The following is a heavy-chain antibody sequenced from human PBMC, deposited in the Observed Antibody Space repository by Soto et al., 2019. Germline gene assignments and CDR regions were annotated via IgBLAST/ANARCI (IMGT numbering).Heavy chain of an antibody. CDR3: AKAYGDCPYWFFDL. V-gene: IGHV3-23*01. CDR2: IRGIGGIT. J-gene: IGHJ2*01. D-gene: IGHD4-17*01. Sequence: EVQFLESGGGLAQPGGSLRLSCAAAGFPFSSYALSWVRQAPGKGLEWVAAIRGIGGITSYADSVKGRLTISRDNSKSTLHLQMSSLRAEDTGFYYCAKAYGDCPYWFFDLWGRGTLVTVSS. CDR1: GFPFSSYA.